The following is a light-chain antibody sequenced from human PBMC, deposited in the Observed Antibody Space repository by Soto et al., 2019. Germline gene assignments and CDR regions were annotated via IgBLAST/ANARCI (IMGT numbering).Light chain of an antibody. Sequence: EILLTQSPGTLSLSPGERATLSCRASQSVRNSYLAWYQQKPGQAPRLLIYGASGRATGIPDRFSGSGSGTDFTLTISRLEPEDFAVYYCQQYGSSPYAFGQGTKLEI. CDR1: QSVRNSY. CDR3: QQYGSSPYA. J-gene: IGKJ2*01. V-gene: IGKV3-20*01. CDR2: GAS.